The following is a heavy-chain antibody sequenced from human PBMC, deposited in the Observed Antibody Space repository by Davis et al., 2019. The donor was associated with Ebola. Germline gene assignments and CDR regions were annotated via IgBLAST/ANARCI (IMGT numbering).Heavy chain of an antibody. CDR3: ARVMAAQRWVDWFDP. CDR2: ISAYNGNT. D-gene: IGHD6-6*01. Sequence: ASVKVSCKASGYIFTSYGISRVRQAPGQGLEWMGWISAYNGNTNYAQKLQGRVTMTTDTSTSTAYMELRSLRSDDTAVYYCARVMAAQRWVDWFDPWGQGTLVTVSS. CDR1: GYIFTSYG. J-gene: IGHJ5*02. V-gene: IGHV1-18*01.